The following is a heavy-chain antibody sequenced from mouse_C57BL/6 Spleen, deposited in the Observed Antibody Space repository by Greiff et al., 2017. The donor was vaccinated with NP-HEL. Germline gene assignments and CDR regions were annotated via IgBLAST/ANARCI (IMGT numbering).Heavy chain of an antibody. D-gene: IGHD4-1*01. CDR2: ISGGGGNT. J-gene: IGHJ2*01. Sequence: DVKLVESGGGLVKPGGSLKLSCAASGFTFNSYTMSWVRQTPEKRLEWVATISGGGGNTYYPDSVKGRFTISRDNAKNTLYLQMSSLRSEDTALYYCARHWDTGGPFDYWGKGTTLTVSS. CDR3: ARHWDTGGPFDY. V-gene: IGHV5-9*01. CDR1: GFTFNSYT.